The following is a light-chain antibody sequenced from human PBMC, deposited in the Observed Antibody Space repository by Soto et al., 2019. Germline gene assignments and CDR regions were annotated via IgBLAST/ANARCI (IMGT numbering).Light chain of an antibody. CDR2: GNR. J-gene: IGLJ3*02. Sequence: QSVLTQPPSVSGAPGQMVTISCTGNNSHLGAGYDVHWYQQLPGAAPKLVIFGNRNRPSGVPERFSGSKSGTSASLAITGLRAEDEADYYCQAYDYSLTAFVFGGGTKLTVL. CDR3: QAYDYSLTAFV. V-gene: IGLV1-40*01. CDR1: NSHLGAGYD.